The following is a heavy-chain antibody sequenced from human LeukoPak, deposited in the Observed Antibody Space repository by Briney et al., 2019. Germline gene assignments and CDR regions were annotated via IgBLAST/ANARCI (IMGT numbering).Heavy chain of an antibody. CDR2: ISYSSGYI. Sequence: PGGSLRLSCAASGFTFSSYSMNWVRQAPGKGLEWVSSISYSSGYIFYADSVKGRFTISRDNARNSLYLQMSSLRPEDTAVYYCARKPIAGTTAIDYWGQGTLVTVSS. D-gene: IGHD1-7*01. J-gene: IGHJ4*02. CDR3: ARKPIAGTTAIDY. V-gene: IGHV3-21*01. CDR1: GFTFSSYS.